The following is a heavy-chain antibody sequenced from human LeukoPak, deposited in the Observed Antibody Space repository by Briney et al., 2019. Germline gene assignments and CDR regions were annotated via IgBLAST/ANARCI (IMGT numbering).Heavy chain of an antibody. CDR2: IYYSGST. D-gene: IGHD1-26*01. V-gene: IGHV4-39*07. CDR1: GGSISSYY. CDR3: AXXDSGSYKGFDY. Sequence: SETLSLTCTVSGGSISSYYWGWIHQPPGKGLEWIGSIYYSGSTYYNPSLKSRVTISVDTSKNQFSLKLSSLTAADTAVYYVAXXDSGSYKGFDYWGQGTLVTVSS. J-gene: IGHJ4*02.